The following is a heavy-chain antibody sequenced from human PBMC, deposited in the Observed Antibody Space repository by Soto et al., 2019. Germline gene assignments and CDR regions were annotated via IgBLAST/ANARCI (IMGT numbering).Heavy chain of an antibody. D-gene: IGHD6-19*01. CDR2: ISRSGFR. J-gene: IGHJ5*02. CDR3: PRALDLRAGQINAARFDP. Sequence: NLLESGGGLVQPGGSLRLSCTASGFTFSNYALNWFRQAPGRGLEWVSSISRSGFRYYSDAVKGRFTISRDNPESTIHLQMNSLRAEYTAFYYCPRALDLRAGQINAARFDPCGRGTLVTVSS. V-gene: IGHV3-23*01. CDR1: GFTFSNYA.